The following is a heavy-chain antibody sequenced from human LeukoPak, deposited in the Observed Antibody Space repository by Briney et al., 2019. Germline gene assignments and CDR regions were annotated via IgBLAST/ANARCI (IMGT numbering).Heavy chain of an antibody. V-gene: IGHV3-33*01. D-gene: IGHD2/OR15-2a*01. CDR2: IWHDGSNE. Sequence: GTSLRLSCAVSGFTFSNHGIHWVRQAPGKGLEWAAIIWHDGSNEYYADSVKGRFTISRDNSKNTLYLQMSSLRVDDTAVYYCASSGYYRIYYFDYWGQGTLVTVSS. J-gene: IGHJ4*02. CDR1: GFTFSNHG. CDR3: ASSGYYRIYYFDY.